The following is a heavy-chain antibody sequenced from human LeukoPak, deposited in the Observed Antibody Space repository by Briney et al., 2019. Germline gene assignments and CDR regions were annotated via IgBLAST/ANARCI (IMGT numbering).Heavy chain of an antibody. CDR2: INSDGSST. CDR1: GFTFSSYW. Sequence: GGSLRLSCAASGFTFSSYWMHWVRQAPGKGLVWDSRINSDGSSTSYADSVKGRFTISRDNAKNTLYLQMNSLRAEDTAVYYCARAMGIAEDFDYWGQGTLVTVSS. CDR3: ARAMGIAEDFDY. J-gene: IGHJ4*02. D-gene: IGHD6-13*01. V-gene: IGHV3-74*01.